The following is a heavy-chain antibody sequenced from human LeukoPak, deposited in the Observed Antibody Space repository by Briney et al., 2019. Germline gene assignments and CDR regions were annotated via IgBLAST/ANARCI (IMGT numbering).Heavy chain of an antibody. CDR3: ARGRDRLAAAFRNWFDP. CDR2: IYTTGST. J-gene: IGHJ5*02. Sequence: PSETLSLTCTVSGGSISSGSYYWSWIRQPAGKGLDWIGRIYTTGSTNYNPSLKSRVTISVDTSKNQFSLKLSSVTAADTAVYYCARGRDRLAAAFRNWFDPWGQGTLVTVSS. CDR1: GGSISSGSYY. D-gene: IGHD6-13*01. V-gene: IGHV4-61*02.